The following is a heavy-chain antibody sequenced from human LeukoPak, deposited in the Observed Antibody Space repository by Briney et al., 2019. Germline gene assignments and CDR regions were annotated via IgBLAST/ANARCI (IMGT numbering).Heavy chain of an antibody. Sequence: SVKVSFKASGGTFSSYAISWVRRAPGQGLEWMGGIIPIFGTADYAQKFQGRVTITTDESTSTAYMELSSLRSEDTAVYYCARDLGPRGYCSSTSCLGAFDTWGEGTLVTVSS. CDR2: IIPIFGTA. J-gene: IGHJ5*02. CDR1: GGTFSSYA. V-gene: IGHV1-69*05. D-gene: IGHD2-2*01. CDR3: ARDLGPRGYCSSTSCLGAFDT.